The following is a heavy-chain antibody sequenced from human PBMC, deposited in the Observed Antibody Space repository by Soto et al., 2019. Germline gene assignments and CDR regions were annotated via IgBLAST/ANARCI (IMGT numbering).Heavy chain of an antibody. CDR1: GGSIIISSYY. CDR3: ASSDYYDSSGYSYYFDY. V-gene: IGHV4-39*01. D-gene: IGHD3-22*01. J-gene: IGHJ4*02. Sequence: PSEPLSLTYTVSGGSIIISSYYWGWIRQPPGKGLEWIGSIYYSGSTYYNPSLKSRVTISVDTSKNQFSLKLSSVTAADTAVYYCASSDYYDSSGYSYYFDYWGQGTLVTVS. CDR2: IYYSGST.